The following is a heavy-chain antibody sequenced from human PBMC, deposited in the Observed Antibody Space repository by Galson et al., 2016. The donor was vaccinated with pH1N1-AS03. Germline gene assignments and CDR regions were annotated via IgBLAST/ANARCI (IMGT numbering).Heavy chain of an antibody. CDR3: ASDGVFDHKSAFDF. J-gene: IGHJ3*01. CDR2: ISA. Sequence: SLRLSCAASGFTFSDYAMGWVRQAPGKGLEWLAEISATYADSVKGRFTTSRDNAKNTLYLQMNSLRDEDTAVYYCASDGVFDHKSAFDFWGQGTMVTVSS. CDR1: GFTFSDYA. D-gene: IGHD3-9*01. V-gene: IGHV3-69-1*01.